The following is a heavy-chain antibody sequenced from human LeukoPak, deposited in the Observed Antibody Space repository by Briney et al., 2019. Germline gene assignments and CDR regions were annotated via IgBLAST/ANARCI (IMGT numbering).Heavy chain of an antibody. Sequence: GASVKVSCKASGYTFTGYYMHWVRQAPGQGLGWMGWINPNSGGTNYAQKFQGRVTMTRDTSISTAYMELSRLRSDDTAVYYCARGYCSSTSCYPPTQHWGQGTLVTVSS. CDR2: INPNSGGT. D-gene: IGHD2-2*01. J-gene: IGHJ4*02. CDR3: ARGYCSSTSCYPPTQH. CDR1: GYTFTGYY. V-gene: IGHV1-2*02.